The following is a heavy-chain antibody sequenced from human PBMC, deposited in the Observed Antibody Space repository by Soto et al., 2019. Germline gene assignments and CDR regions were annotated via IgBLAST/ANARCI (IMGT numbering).Heavy chain of an antibody. CDR1: GFTLDDYA. J-gene: IGHJ4*02. D-gene: IGHD6-6*01. V-gene: IGHV3-9*01. CDR2: ISSNGGNI. Sequence: EVQLVESGGGLVQPGRSLRLSCEASGFTLDDYAMHWVRQAPGKGLEWVSGISSNGGNIGYADSVKGRFTISRDNAKNPLFLQMNRLRADDTALYFCAKDIYSSTSGQDYWGQGTPVTDSS. CDR3: AKDIYSSTSGQDY.